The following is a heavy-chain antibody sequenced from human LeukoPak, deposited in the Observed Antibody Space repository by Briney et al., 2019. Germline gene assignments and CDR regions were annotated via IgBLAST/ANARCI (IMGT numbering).Heavy chain of an antibody. CDR2: ISSSGSTI. J-gene: IGHJ6*02. CDR3: ARERSGSYYNPYYYYGMDV. CDR1: GFTFSSYE. D-gene: IGHD1-26*01. Sequence: PGGSLRLSCEASGFTFSSYEMNWVRQALGKGLEWVSYISSSGSTIYYADSVKGRFTISRDNAKNSLYLQMNSLRAEDTAVYYCARERSGSYYNPYYYYGMDVWGQGTTVTVSS. V-gene: IGHV3-48*03.